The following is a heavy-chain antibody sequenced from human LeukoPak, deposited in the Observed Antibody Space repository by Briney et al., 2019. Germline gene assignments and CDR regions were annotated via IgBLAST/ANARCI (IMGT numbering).Heavy chain of an antibody. CDR3: ARDGRFKPGYYYDSSGYYPDY. D-gene: IGHD3-22*01. V-gene: IGHV1-69*04. J-gene: IGHJ4*02. CDR2: IIPILGIA. Sequence: GSSVKVSCKASGGTFSSYAISWVRQAPGQGLEWMGRIIPILGIANYAQKFQGRVTITADKSTSTAYMELSSLRSEDTAVYYCARDGRFKPGYYYDSSGYYPDYWGQGTLVTVSS. CDR1: GGTFSSYA.